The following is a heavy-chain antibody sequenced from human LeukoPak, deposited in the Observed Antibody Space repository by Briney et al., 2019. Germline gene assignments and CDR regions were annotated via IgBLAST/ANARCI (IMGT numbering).Heavy chain of an antibody. D-gene: IGHD6-6*01. CDR3: ARGAAPTHYYYYYMDV. Sequence: SETLSLTCTVSGGSISSYYWSWIRQPPGKGLEWIGYIYYSGSTNYNPSLKSRVTISVDTSKNQFSLKLSSVTAADTAVYYCARGAAPTHYYYYYMDVWGKGTTVTVSS. J-gene: IGHJ6*03. CDR2: IYYSGST. V-gene: IGHV4-59*01. CDR1: GGSISSYY.